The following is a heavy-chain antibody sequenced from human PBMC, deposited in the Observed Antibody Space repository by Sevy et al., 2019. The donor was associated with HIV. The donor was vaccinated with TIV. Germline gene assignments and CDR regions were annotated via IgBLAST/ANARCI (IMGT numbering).Heavy chain of an antibody. CDR2: ISGSAHRT. CDR3: VKEVSEYSYSDY. CDR1: GFTFSNYA. V-gene: IGHV3-23*01. J-gene: IGHJ4*02. Sequence: GGSLRLSCAASGFTFSNYAMSWVRQTPGKGLEWVSAISGSAHRTYYTDSVKGRFTISRDSSKNMLVLQMNSLRAEDTAVYYCVKEVSEYSYSDYWGQGTLVTVSS. D-gene: IGHD5-18*01.